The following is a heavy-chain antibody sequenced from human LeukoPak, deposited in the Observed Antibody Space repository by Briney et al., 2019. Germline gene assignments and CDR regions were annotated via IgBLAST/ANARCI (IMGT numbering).Heavy chain of an antibody. Sequence: SETLSLTCTVSGGSISSSSYYWGWIRQPPGKGLEWIGSIYYSGSTYYNPSLKSRVTISVDTSKNQFSLKLSSVTAADTAVYYCAVRGYSYGSPDDYWGQGTLVTVSS. D-gene: IGHD5-18*01. CDR3: AVRGYSYGSPDDY. J-gene: IGHJ4*02. CDR2: IYYSGST. V-gene: IGHV4-39*07. CDR1: GGSISSSSYY.